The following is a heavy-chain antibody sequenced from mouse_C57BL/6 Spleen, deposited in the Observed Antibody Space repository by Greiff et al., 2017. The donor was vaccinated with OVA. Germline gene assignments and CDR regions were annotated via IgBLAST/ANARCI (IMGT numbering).Heavy chain of an antibody. J-gene: IGHJ4*01. CDR3: ARSHYGSSYRAMDY. CDR2: IYPGDGDT. D-gene: IGHD1-1*01. CDR1: GYAFSSYW. Sequence: VQLQQSGAELVKPGASVKISCKASGYAFSSYWMNWVKQRPGKGLEWIGQIYPGDGDTNYNGKVKGKATLTADKSSSTAYMQLSSLTSEDSAVYFCARSHYGSSYRAMDYWGQGTSVTVSS. V-gene: IGHV1-80*01.